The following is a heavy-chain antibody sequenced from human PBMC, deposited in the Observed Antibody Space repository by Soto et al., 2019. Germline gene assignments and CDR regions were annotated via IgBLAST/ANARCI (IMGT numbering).Heavy chain of an antibody. V-gene: IGHV3-74*01. CDR3: ARAVSTLAVAGTVY. CDR1: GFTFSSYW. CDR2: INSIGTGT. Sequence: GGSLRLSCAASGFTFSSYWMYWVRQAPGKGLVWVSRINSIGTGTHYADSVKDRFTISRDNAKNMLYLQMNSLRAEDTAVYYCARAVSTLAVAGTVYWGQGTLVTVSS. J-gene: IGHJ4*02. D-gene: IGHD6-19*01.